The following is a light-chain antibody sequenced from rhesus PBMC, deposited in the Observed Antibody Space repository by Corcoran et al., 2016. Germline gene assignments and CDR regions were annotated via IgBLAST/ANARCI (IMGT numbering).Light chain of an antibody. CDR2: GGS. J-gene: IGKJ3*01. CDR1: QTLLHNNGHTY. CDR3: QQAMDFPFT. V-gene: IGKV2-72*01. Sequence: DILLTQTPLSLPITPGEPASISCRSNQTLLHNNGHTYLHWYLQKPGQSPQLLVYGGSKRASGVPDRFSGSGLGLDCTLTINKVGAGDAGVYYCQQAMDFPFTFGPGTKLDLK.